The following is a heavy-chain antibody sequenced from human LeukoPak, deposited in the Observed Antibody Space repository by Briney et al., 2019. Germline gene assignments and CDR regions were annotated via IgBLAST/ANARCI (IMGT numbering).Heavy chain of an antibody. CDR3: ARGDRVYSSSSFWFDP. D-gene: IGHD6-6*01. CDR2: INPSGGST. Sequence: GASVKVSCKASGYTFTSYYMHWVRQAPGQGLEWMGIINPSGGSTSYAQKFQGRVTMTRDMSTSTDYMELSSLRSEDTAVYYCARGDRVYSSSSFWFDPWGQGTLVTVSS. CDR1: GYTFTSYY. V-gene: IGHV1-46*01. J-gene: IGHJ5*02.